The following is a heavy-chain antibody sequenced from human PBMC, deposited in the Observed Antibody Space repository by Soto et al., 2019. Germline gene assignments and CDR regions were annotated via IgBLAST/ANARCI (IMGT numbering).Heavy chain of an antibody. CDR2: IIPIFGTA. J-gene: IGHJ5*01. V-gene: IGHV1-69*13. CDR1: GGTFSSYA. CDR3: ARDLPCSRGGSCYSRKWFDS. Sequence: GXSVKVSCKASGGTFSSYAIGLVRQAPGQGLECMGGIIPIFGTANYAQKFQGRVTITADESTSTAYMELSSLRSEDTAVYYCARDLPCSRGGSCYSRKWFDSWGQGTLVTVSS. D-gene: IGHD2-15*01.